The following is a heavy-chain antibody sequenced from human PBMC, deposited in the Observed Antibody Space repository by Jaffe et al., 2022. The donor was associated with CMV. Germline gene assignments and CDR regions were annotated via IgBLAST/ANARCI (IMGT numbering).Heavy chain of an antibody. J-gene: IGHJ4*02. CDR1: DGALSSSAYY. CDR2: IYYTGDT. Sequence: QVQLPESGPGLVKPSETLSLTCSVADGALSSSAYYWDWIRQPPGGGLEWIGSIYYTGDTYYSSSLRSRVAISVDMSTSHFSLRLHSVTAADTAVYYCARRVQGYSYCSSYFDYWGQGVLVTVSS. CDR3: ARRVQGYSYCSSYFDY. D-gene: IGHD5-18*01. V-gene: IGHV4-39*02.